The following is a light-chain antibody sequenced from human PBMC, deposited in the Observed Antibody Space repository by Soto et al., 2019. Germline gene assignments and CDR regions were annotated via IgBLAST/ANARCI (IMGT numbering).Light chain of an antibody. V-gene: IGKV3-11*01. CDR1: QSVSSY. Sequence: DIVLTQSPATLSLSPGERATLSCRASQSVSSYLAWYQQKPGQAPRLLIYDASNRATGIPARFSGSGSGTDFTLTISSLEPEDFAVYYCQHRHSWPSTFGQGTRLEIK. J-gene: IGKJ5*01. CDR3: QHRHSWPST. CDR2: DAS.